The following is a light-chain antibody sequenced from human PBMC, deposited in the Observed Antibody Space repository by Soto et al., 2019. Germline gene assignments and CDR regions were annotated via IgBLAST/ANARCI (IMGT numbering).Light chain of an antibody. V-gene: IGLV2-23*01. J-gene: IGLJ2*01. CDR1: SSDVGSHNL. CDR2: EGT. CDR3: CSYAGNSTFVV. Sequence: QSALTQPASVSGSPGQSITISCTGSSSDVGSHNLVSWYQQHPGKAPKLMIHEGTKRPSGVSNRFSGSKSGDTASLTISGLQAEDEADYYCCSYAGNSTFVVFGGGTKLTVL.